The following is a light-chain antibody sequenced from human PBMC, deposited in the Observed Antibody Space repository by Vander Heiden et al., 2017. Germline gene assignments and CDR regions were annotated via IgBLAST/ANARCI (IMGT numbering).Light chain of an antibody. CDR1: SSDIGSYNL. J-gene: IGLJ3*02. CDR2: EVS. Sequence: QSALTQPASVSGSPGQSLTISCTGTSSDIGSYNLVSWYQHHPGKAPKLIIYEVSKRPSGISNRFSGSKSGNTASLTISGLQAEDESDYHCCSYAGTNTYWVFGGGTKLTVL. V-gene: IGLV2-23*02. CDR3: CSYAGTNTYWV.